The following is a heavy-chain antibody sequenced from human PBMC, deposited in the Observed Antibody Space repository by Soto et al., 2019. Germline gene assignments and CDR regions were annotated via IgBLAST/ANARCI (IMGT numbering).Heavy chain of an antibody. J-gene: IGHJ5*02. V-gene: IGHV4-31*03. Sequence: TLSLTCTVSGGSISSGGYYWSWIRQHPGRGLEWIGYIYYNGNTYYNPSLKSRVTVSVDTSKNQFSLNVRSVTAADTAVYFCARCSLVVIPVPGFDPWGQGTLVSLS. CDR1: GGSISSGGYY. CDR2: IYYNGNT. CDR3: ARCSLVVIPVPGFDP. D-gene: IGHD2-15*01.